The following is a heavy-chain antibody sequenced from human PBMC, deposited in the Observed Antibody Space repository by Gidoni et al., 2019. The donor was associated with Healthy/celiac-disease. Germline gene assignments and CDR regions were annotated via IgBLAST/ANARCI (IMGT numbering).Heavy chain of an antibody. CDR3: AKDRRLGDQLPWAFDI. D-gene: IGHD3-16*01. Sequence: EVQLLASGGGLVQPGGSLRLSCDASGFTFRRYAMSWVRQAPGKGLEWVSAIIGSGGSTYYADSVKGRFNISRDNSKNTRYLQMNSLRAEDTAVYYCAKDRRLGDQLPWAFDIWGQGTMVTVSS. J-gene: IGHJ3*02. V-gene: IGHV3-23*01. CDR2: IIGSGGST. CDR1: GFTFRRYA.